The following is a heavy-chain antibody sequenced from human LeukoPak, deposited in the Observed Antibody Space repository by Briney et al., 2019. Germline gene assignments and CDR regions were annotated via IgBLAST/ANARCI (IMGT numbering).Heavy chain of an antibody. CDR1: GGSISSSSYY. D-gene: IGHD3-3*01. CDR2: IYYSGST. V-gene: IGHV4-39*01. Sequence: PSETLSLTCTVSGGSISSSSYYWGWIRQPPGKGLEWIGSIYYSGSTYYNPSLKSRVTISVDTSKNQFSLKLSSVTAADTAVYYCARHEPPPVLRFLEWLSKYGMDVWGQGTTVTVSS. CDR3: ARHEPPPVLRFLEWLSKYGMDV. J-gene: IGHJ6*02.